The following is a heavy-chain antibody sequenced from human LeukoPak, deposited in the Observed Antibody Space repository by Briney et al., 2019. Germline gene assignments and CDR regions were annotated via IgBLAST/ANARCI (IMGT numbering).Heavy chain of an antibody. D-gene: IGHD2-8*01. J-gene: IGHJ5*01. CDR1: GFSFSTHG. CDR3: VRNRVVVPNGDWFDS. CDR2: ISYDGSNK. Sequence: PGGSLRLSCAASGFSFSTHGMHWVRQAPGKGLEWVAFISYDGSNKYYADSVKGRFTISRDNSKNTLYLQMNSLRAEDTAVYYCVRNRVVVPNGDWFDSWGRGTLVTVSS. V-gene: IGHV3-30*03.